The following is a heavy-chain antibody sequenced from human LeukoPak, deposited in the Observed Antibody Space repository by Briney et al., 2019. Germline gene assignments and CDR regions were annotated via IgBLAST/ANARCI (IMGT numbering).Heavy chain of an antibody. CDR3: ATAKVVPATDDAFDI. J-gene: IGHJ3*02. V-gene: IGHV3-21*01. CDR2: ISSSSSYI. D-gene: IGHD2-15*01. Sequence: GGSLRLSCAASGFTFSDYSMNWVRQAPGKGLEWVSSISSSSSYIYYADSVRGRFTISRDNAKNSLYLQMNSLRADDTAVYYCATAKVVPATDDAFDIWGQGTMVTVSS. CDR1: GFTFSDYS.